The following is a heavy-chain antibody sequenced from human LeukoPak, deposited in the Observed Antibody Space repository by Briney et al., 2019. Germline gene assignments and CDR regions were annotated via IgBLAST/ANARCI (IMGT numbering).Heavy chain of an antibody. CDR3: ARHPPGLRYFDP. D-gene: IGHD3-9*01. V-gene: IGHV4-59*08. CDR2: IDYSGDT. Sequence: SETLSLTCSVSGGAISGYYWSWIRQPPGEALEWIAYIDYSGDTNSNPSLKSRVTISVDTSKNQFSLRLNSVTAADTAFYYCARHPPGLRYFDPWGQGTLVTVSS. J-gene: IGHJ5*02. CDR1: GGAISGYY.